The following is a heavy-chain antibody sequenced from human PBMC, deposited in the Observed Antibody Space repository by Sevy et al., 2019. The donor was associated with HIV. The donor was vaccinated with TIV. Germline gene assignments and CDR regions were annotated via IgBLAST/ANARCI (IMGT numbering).Heavy chain of an antibody. CDR2: INPDTGAT. J-gene: IGHJ4*02. CDR3: ARDDKHYFDH. CDR1: GYTFTSYY. Sequence: ASVKVSCKASGYTFTSYYIHWVRQAPGQGLEWMGWINPDTGATNYAQKFQDWVTMTRDTSISTAYMKLSRLRSDDTAVYYCARDDKHYFDHWGQGTLVTVSS. V-gene: IGHV1-2*04.